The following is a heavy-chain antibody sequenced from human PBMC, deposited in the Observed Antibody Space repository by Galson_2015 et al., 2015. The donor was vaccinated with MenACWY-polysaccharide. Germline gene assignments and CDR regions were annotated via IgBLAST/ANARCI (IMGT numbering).Heavy chain of an antibody. D-gene: IGHD3-22*01. V-gene: IGHV3-30*18. CDR3: AKGDTDYYDSSGSEKFDY. J-gene: IGHJ4*02. CDR2: ISYDGSNK. Sequence: SLRLSCAASGFTFSSYGMHWVRQAPGKGLEWVAVISYDGSNKYYADSVKGRFTISRDNSENTLYLQMNSLRAEDTAVYYCAKGDTDYYDSSGSEKFDYWGQGTLVTVSS. CDR1: GFTFSSYG.